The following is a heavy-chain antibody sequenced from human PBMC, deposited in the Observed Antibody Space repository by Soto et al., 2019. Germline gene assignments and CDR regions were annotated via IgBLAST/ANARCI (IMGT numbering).Heavy chain of an antibody. CDR3: ARGAGFDWFRA. V-gene: IGHV4-34*01. D-gene: IGHD3-9*01. J-gene: IGHJ4*02. CDR1: GGSFSGYY. Sequence: QVQLQQWGAGLLKPSETLSLTCAVYGGSFSGYYWSWIRQPPGKGLEWIGEINHSGSTNYNPSLRGRVTISVDTSKNLFSLKLSSVTAADTAVYYGARGAGFDWFRAWGQGTLVTVSS. CDR2: INHSGST.